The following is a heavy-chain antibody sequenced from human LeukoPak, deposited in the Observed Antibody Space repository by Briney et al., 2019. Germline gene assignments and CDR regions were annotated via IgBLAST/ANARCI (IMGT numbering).Heavy chain of an antibody. J-gene: IGHJ4*02. CDR1: GSSFSSYT. V-gene: IGHV1-69*02. CDR2: IIPIHNMI. D-gene: IGHD6-19*01. CDR3: ARGAVAGLEGVDY. Sequence: ASVTVSCKVSGSSFSSYTISWVRQAPRQGLEWMGRIIPIHNMINYAQNFQDRVTITADKSTSTAYMELSSLRSEDTAIYFCARGAVAGLEGVDYWGQGTLVTVSS.